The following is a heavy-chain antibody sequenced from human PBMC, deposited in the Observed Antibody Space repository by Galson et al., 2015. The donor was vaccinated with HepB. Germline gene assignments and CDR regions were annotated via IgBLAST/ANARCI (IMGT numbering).Heavy chain of an antibody. CDR1: GFSFRTYA. Sequence: SLRLSCAFSGFSFRTYAMFWVRQAPVKGLEYVSGISSDGTSTYYVDSVRGRFTISRDTSKNTMYLQMSSLRPEDTAVYYCVKDLGWVDDYWGQETLVTVSS. J-gene: IGHJ4*02. CDR2: ISSDGTST. V-gene: IGHV3-64D*06. CDR3: VKDLGWVDDY. D-gene: IGHD3-3*01.